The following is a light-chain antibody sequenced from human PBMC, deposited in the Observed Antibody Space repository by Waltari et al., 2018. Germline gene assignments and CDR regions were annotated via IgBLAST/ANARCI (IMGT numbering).Light chain of an antibody. Sequence: DIQMTQSPSSVSASVGDRVTITCRASQDISRWLAWYQQKAGKAPKFLIYDASTLQSGVPSRFSGSGSGTDFTLTISSLQSEDSAIYYCQQYNIWPWTFGPGTNVDIK. J-gene: IGKJ1*01. V-gene: IGKV1D-16*01. CDR1: QDISRW. CDR2: DAS. CDR3: QQYNIWPWT.